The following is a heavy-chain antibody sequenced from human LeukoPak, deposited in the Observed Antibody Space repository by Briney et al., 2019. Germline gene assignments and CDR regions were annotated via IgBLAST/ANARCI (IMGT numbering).Heavy chain of an antibody. CDR1: GGSISSGGYS. J-gene: IGHJ5*02. D-gene: IGHD3-22*01. CDR3: ARAHSDYYDSSGYYSLWFDP. V-gene: IGHV4-30-2*01. CDR2: IYHSGST. Sequence: SQTLSLTCAVSGGSISSGGYSWSWIRQPPGKGLEWIGYIYHSGSTYYNPSLKSQVTISVDRSKNQFSLKLSSVTAADTAVYYCARAHSDYYDSSGYYSLWFDPWGQGTLVTVSS.